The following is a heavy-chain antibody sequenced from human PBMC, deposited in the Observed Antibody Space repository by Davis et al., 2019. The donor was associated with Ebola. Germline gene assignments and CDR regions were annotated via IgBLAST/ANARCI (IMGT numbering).Heavy chain of an antibody. CDR1: GFTFSSYS. V-gene: IGHV3-48*04. D-gene: IGHD6-13*01. CDR3: TRGGGPIAAAGTDY. CDR2: IRSSSSTI. Sequence: GESLKISCAASGFTFSSYSMNWVRQPPGKGLEWVSYIRSSSSTIYYADSVKGRFTISRDNAKNTVYLQMNSLRAEDTAVYYCTRGGGPIAAAGTDYWGQGTLVTVSS. J-gene: IGHJ4*02.